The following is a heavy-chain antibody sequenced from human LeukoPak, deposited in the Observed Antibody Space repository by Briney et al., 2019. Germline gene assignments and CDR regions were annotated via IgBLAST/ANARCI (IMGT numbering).Heavy chain of an antibody. V-gene: IGHV1-3*01. CDR1: GYTFTSYA. D-gene: IGHD3-10*01. CDR2: INAGNGNT. CDR3: AREAFAAGKNFDY. J-gene: IGHJ4*02. Sequence: GASVKVSCKASGYTFTSYAMHWVRQAPGQRLEWMGWINAGNGNTKYSQKFQGRVTMTRDASTSTVYMDLSSLRSEDTAVYYCAREAFAAGKNFDYWGQGTQVTVSS.